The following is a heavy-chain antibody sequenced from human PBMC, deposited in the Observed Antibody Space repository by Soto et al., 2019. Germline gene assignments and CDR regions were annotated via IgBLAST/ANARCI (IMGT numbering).Heavy chain of an antibody. J-gene: IGHJ4*02. CDR1: GYSFTSYW. Sequence: GESLKISCKGSGYSFTSYWISWVRQMPGKGLEWMGRIDPSDSYTNYSPSFQGHVTISADKSISTAYLQWSSLKASATAMYYCATTFDDDYYDGSGSNYWGQGALVTVAS. CDR3: ATTFDDDYYDGSGSNY. V-gene: IGHV5-10-1*01. CDR2: IDPSDSYT. D-gene: IGHD3-22*01.